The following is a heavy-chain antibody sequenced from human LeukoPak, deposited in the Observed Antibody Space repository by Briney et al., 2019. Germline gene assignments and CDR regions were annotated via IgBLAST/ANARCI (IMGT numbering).Heavy chain of an antibody. CDR2: IYYSGST. J-gene: IGHJ6*03. V-gene: IGHV4-59*01. CDR3: ARRGVVAARRTYYYYYYMDV. Sequence: SETLSLTCTVSGGSISSSYWSWIRQPPGKGLEWIGYIYYSGSTNYNPSLKSRVTISVDTSKNQFSLKLSSVTAADTAVYYCARRGVVAARRTYYYYYYMDVWGKGTTVTISS. D-gene: IGHD2-15*01. CDR1: GGSISSSY.